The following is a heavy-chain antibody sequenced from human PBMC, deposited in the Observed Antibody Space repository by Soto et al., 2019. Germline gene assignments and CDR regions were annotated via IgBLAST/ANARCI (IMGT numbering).Heavy chain of an antibody. Sequence: PGGSLRLSCAASGFTFSSYGMHWVRQAPGKGLEWVAVIWYDGSNKYYADSVKGRFTISRDNSKNTLYLQMNSLRAEDTAVYYCARDTVVVPAANDAFDIWGQGTMVTVSS. J-gene: IGHJ3*02. CDR1: GFTFSSYG. D-gene: IGHD2-2*01. CDR3: ARDTVVVPAANDAFDI. CDR2: IWYDGSNK. V-gene: IGHV3-33*01.